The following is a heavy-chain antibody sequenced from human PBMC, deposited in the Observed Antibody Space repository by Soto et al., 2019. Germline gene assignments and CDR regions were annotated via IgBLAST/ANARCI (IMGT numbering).Heavy chain of an antibody. CDR2: ISYSGSS. J-gene: IGHJ4*02. CDR3: ARADPDASVGF. D-gene: IGHD3-16*01. CDR1: GGSMISHY. Sequence: SETLSLTCTVSGGSMISHYWTWLRQPPGKGLEWIGYISYSGSSYYNPSLKSRVTISADTSRNQSSLRLTSVIAADTAVYFCARADPDASVGFWGQGTLVTVSS. V-gene: IGHV4-59*11.